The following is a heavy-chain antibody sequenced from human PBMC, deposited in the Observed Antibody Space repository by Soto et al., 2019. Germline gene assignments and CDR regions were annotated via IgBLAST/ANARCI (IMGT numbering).Heavy chain of an antibody. CDR2: ISYDGSNK. D-gene: IGHD3-3*01. CDR1: GFTFSSYG. Sequence: GGSLRLSCAASGFTFSSYGMHWVRQAPGKGLEWVAVISYDGSNKYYADSVKGRFTISRDNSKNTLYLQMNSLRAEDTAVYYCANGYDFWSGYYYYMDVWGKGTTVTVSS. J-gene: IGHJ6*03. CDR3: ANGYDFWSGYYYYMDV. V-gene: IGHV3-30*18.